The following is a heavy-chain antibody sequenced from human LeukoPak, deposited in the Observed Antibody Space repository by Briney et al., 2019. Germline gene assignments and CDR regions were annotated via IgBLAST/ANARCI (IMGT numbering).Heavy chain of an antibody. CDR1: GFTVSGNS. CDR2: IYSGGNT. D-gene: IGHD3-22*01. J-gene: IGHJ3*02. V-gene: IGHV3-53*05. Sequence: QSGGSLRLSCTVSGFTVSGNSMSWVRQAPGKGMEWVSFIYSGGNTHYSDSVKGRFTISRDNSKNTLYLQMNSLRAEDTAVYYCARDRAYYDSSGYHLGAFDIWGQGTMVTVSS. CDR3: ARDRAYYDSSGYHLGAFDI.